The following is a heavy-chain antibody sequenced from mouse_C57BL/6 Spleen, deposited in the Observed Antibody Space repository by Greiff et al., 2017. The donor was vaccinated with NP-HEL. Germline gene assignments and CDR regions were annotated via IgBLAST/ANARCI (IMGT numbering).Heavy chain of an antibody. V-gene: IGHV3-6*01. Sequence: EVKLQESGPGLVKPSQSLSLTCSVTGYSITSGYYWNWIRQFPGNKLEWMGYISYDGSNNYNPSLKNRISITRDTSKNQFFLKLNSVTTEDTATYYCAREGYYGSSSFAYWGQGTLVTVSA. CDR2: ISYDGSN. J-gene: IGHJ3*01. CDR3: AREGYYGSSSFAY. D-gene: IGHD1-1*01. CDR1: GYSITSGYY.